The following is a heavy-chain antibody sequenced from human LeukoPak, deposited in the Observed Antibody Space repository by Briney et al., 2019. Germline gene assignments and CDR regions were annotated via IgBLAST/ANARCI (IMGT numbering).Heavy chain of an antibody. V-gene: IGHV3-7*01. Sequence: GGSLRLSCAASGFTFSSYWMSWVRQAPGKGLEWVANIKQDGSEKYYVDSVKGRFTISRDNAKNSLYLQMNSLRAEDTAVYYCARERYLSEWMTCFDYWGQGTLVTVSS. CDR2: IKQDGSEK. CDR1: GFTFSSYW. J-gene: IGHJ4*02. D-gene: IGHD2-15*01. CDR3: ARERYLSEWMTCFDY.